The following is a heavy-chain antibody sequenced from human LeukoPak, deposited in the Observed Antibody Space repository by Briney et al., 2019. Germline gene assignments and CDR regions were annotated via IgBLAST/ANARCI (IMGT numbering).Heavy chain of an antibody. Sequence: PSQTLSLTCTVSGGSISSGSYYWSWIRQPAGKGLEWIATVDYRGTTYYNSALKSRVTIYADTSKNQFYLKLTSMTAADTAVYFCARRRAYNYFDPWGQGTLVTVSS. CDR2: VDYRGTT. CDR1: GGSISSGSYY. V-gene: IGHV4-39*01. CDR3: ARRRAYNYFDP. J-gene: IGHJ5*02.